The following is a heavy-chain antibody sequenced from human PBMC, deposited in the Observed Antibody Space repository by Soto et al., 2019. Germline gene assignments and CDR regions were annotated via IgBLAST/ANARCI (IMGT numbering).Heavy chain of an antibody. J-gene: IGHJ4*02. Sequence: GGSLRLSCAASGFTFSSYGMHWVRQAPGKGLEWVAVISYDGSNKYYADSVKGRFTMTTEASTGTAYMELRSLRSDDTAIYFCARDNDVFAGFYFDNWGQGTQVTVSS. CDR1: GFTFSSYG. CDR2: ISYDGSNK. CDR3: ARDNDVFAGFYFDN. V-gene: IGHV3-30*03. D-gene: IGHD3-9*01.